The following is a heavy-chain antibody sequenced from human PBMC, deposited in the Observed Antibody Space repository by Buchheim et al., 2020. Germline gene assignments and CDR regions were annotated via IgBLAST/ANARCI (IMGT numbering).Heavy chain of an antibody. V-gene: IGHV3-11*01. CDR2: ISSSGSTI. Sequence: QVQLVESGGGLVKPGGSLRLSCAASGFTFSDYYMSWIRQAPGKGLEWVSYISSSGSTIYYADSVKGRFTISRDNAKNSLDLQMNSLRAEDTAVYYCARDSIKEQWLVFDYYYYGMDVWGQGTT. CDR1: GFTFSDYY. D-gene: IGHD6-19*01. CDR3: ARDSIKEQWLVFDYYYYGMDV. J-gene: IGHJ6*02.